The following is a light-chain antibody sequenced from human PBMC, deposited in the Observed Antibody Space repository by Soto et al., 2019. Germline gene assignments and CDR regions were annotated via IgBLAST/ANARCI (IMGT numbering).Light chain of an antibody. CDR1: SSNIGAGYP. V-gene: IGLV1-40*01. CDR3: QSYDSSLSRRGV. Sequence: QSVLTQPPSVSGAPGQRVTIPCTGSSSNIGAGYPVHWYQQLPGTAPKLLVAGNRPSGVPDRFSVSKSGASASLAITGLQAEDEADYYCQSYDSSLSRRGVFGGGTKVTVL. CDR2: G. J-gene: IGLJ3*02.